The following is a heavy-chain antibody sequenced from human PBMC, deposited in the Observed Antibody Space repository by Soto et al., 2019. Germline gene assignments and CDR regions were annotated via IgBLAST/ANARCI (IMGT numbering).Heavy chain of an antibody. J-gene: IGHJ4*02. V-gene: IGHV2-5*02. CDR2: IYWDDDK. CDR3: AHRRRGFSYHFDY. CDR1: GFSLTTRGVG. Sequence: QITLKESGPALVKPTQTLTLTCTFSGFSLTTRGVGVGWFRQPPGKALEWLALIYWDDDKWYSPSLKTRLTITEDTSKNQLALTMTHVDPVDTATYYCAHRRRGFSYHFDYWGQGTLVTVSS. D-gene: IGHD5-18*01.